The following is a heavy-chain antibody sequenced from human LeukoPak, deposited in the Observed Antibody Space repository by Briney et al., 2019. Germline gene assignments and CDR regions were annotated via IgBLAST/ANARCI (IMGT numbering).Heavy chain of an antibody. Sequence: SETLSLTCTVSGYSISSGYYWGWIRQPPGKGLEWIGSIYHSGRTFYNPSLKSRVTISVDTSKNQFSLKLSSVTAADTAVYYCARAAPGRDGGDDFDYWGQGTLVTVSS. D-gene: IGHD2-21*01. V-gene: IGHV4-38-2*02. J-gene: IGHJ4*02. CDR3: ARAAPGRDGGDDFDY. CDR1: GYSISSGYY. CDR2: IYHSGRT.